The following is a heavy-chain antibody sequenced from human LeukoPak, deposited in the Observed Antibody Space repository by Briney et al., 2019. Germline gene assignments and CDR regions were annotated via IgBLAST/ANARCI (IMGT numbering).Heavy chain of an antibody. V-gene: IGHV3-23*01. J-gene: IGHJ4*02. CDR2: ITGGGEHI. D-gene: IGHD5-12*01. Sequence: GGSLRLSCAASGFTFSTYAMTWVRPAPGKGLEWVSAITGGGEHIYYADSVKGRFTISRDNSMNTLYLHMNSLRAEDTAVYYCASQPSLYSAKWQWDYWGQGALVTVSS. CDR3: ASQPSLYSAKWQWDY. CDR1: GFTFSTYA.